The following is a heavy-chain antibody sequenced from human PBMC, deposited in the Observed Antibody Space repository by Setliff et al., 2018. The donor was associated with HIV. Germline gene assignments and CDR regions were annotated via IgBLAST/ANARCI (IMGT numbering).Heavy chain of an antibody. V-gene: IGHV3-7*01. Sequence: LSLTCTVSGGSISSYFWSWIRQPPGKGLEWVANIKQDGTEKNYVDSVKGRFTISRDNSKNSLYLQMNSLRAEDTAVYYCAKGSGFHDYWGQGTRVTVSS. CDR1: GGSISSYF. J-gene: IGHJ4*02. D-gene: IGHD6-19*01. CDR2: IKQDGTEK. CDR3: AKGSGFHDY.